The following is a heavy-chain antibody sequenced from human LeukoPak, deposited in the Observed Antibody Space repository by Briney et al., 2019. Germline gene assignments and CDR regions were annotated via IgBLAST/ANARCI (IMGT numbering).Heavy chain of an antibody. CDR1: GGSISSSSYY. CDR3: ARTTTVTTFAHYYYMDV. V-gene: IGHV4-39*07. D-gene: IGHD4-11*01. CDR2: IYYSGST. Sequence: PSETLSLTCTVSGGSISSSSYYWGWIRQPPGKGLEWIGSIYYSGSTYYNPSLKSRVTISVDTSKNQFSLKLSSVTAADTAVYYCARTTTVTTFAHYYYMDVWGKGTTVTVSS. J-gene: IGHJ6*03.